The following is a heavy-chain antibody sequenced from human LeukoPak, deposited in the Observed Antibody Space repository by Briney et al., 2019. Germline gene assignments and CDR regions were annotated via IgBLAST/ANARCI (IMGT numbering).Heavy chain of an antibody. CDR1: GGTFSSYA. D-gene: IGHD3-10*01. J-gene: IGHJ5*02. Sequence: SVKVSCKASGGTFSSYAISWVRQAPGQGPEWMGGIIPIFGTANYAQKFQGRVTITADESTSTAYMELSSLRSEDTAVYYCASPVAYYYGSGSYRWENWFDPWGQGTLVTVSS. V-gene: IGHV1-69*13. CDR3: ASPVAYYYGSGSYRWENWFDP. CDR2: IIPIFGTA.